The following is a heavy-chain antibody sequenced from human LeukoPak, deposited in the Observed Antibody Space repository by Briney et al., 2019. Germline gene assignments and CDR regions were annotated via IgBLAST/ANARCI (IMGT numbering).Heavy chain of an antibody. D-gene: IGHD2-8*01. CDR3: ARASYCTNGVCYLFDY. CDR2: IKQDGSEK. CDR1: GFTFSSYW. J-gene: IGHJ4*02. Sequence: GGSLRLSRAASGFTFSSYWMSWVRQAPGKGLEWVANIKQDGSEKYYVDSVKGRFTISRDNAKNSLYLQMNSLRAEDTAVYYCARASYCTNGVCYLFDYWGQGTLVTVSS. V-gene: IGHV3-7*01.